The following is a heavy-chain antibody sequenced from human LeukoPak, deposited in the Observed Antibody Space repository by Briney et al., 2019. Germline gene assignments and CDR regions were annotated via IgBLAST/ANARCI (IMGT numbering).Heavy chain of an antibody. CDR3: ARDSSAGSSGF. J-gene: IGHJ4*02. CDR2: ISGTSATI. Sequence: GGSLRLSCAASGFTFSNFNMNWVRQAPGKGLEWISYISGTSATIYYADSVKGRFTISRDNAKNSLYLQMNSLRVEDTAVYYCARDSSAGSSGFWGQGTLVTVSS. CDR1: GFTFSNFN. D-gene: IGHD6-25*01. V-gene: IGHV3-48*01.